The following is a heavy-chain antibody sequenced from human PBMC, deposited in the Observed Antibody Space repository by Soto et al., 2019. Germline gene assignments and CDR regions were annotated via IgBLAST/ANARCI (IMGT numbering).Heavy chain of an antibody. Sequence: QVQLVQSGAEVKKPGASVKVSCKASGYTFTSYAIHWVRQAPGQRLEWMGWINAGNGNTKYSQKFQGRVTITRDTSASTAYMELSSLRYEDTAVYCCAIAPGSGGMDVWGQGTTVTVSS. V-gene: IGHV1-3*01. CDR1: GYTFTSYA. J-gene: IGHJ6*02. CDR2: INAGNGNT. CDR3: AIAPGSGGMDV. D-gene: IGHD3-10*01.